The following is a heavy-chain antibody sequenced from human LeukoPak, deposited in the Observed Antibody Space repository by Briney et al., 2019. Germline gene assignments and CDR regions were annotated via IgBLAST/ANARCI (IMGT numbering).Heavy chain of an antibody. J-gene: IGHJ4*02. Sequence: GESLKISCKSSGYSFTSYLIGWVRQMPGKGLEWMGIIYPGDSDTRYSPSFQGQVTISADKSISTAYLQWSSLKASDTAMYYCARQTGYSSGWYSFDYWGQGTLVTVSS. D-gene: IGHD6-19*01. V-gene: IGHV5-51*01. CDR2: IYPGDSDT. CDR3: ARQTGYSSGWYSFDY. CDR1: GYSFTSYL.